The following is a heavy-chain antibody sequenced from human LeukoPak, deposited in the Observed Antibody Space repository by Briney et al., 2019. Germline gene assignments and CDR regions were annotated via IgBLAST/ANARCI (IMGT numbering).Heavy chain of an antibody. CDR1: GGSISSGGYY. Sequence: SETLSLTCTVSGGSISSGGYYWSWIRQPPGKGLEWIGSIYYSGSTYYNPSLKSRVTISVDTSKNQFSLKLSSVTAADTAVYYCARDNFWSGKAFDIWGQGTMVTVSS. J-gene: IGHJ3*02. V-gene: IGHV4-39*02. D-gene: IGHD3-3*01. CDR2: IYYSGST. CDR3: ARDNFWSGKAFDI.